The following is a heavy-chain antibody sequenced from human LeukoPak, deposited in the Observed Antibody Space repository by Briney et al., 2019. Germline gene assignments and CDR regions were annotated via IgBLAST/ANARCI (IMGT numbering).Heavy chain of an antibody. CDR1: GGTFSSYA. CDR2: MIPIFGTA. CDR3: ARKDQWGAQDY. D-gene: IGHD3-16*01. J-gene: IGHJ4*02. V-gene: IGHV1-69*13. Sequence: ASVKVSCKASGGTFSSYAISWVRQAPGQGLEWMGGMIPIFGTANYAQKFQGRATITADESTSTAYMELSSLRSEDTAVYYCARKDQWGAQDYWGQGTLVTVSS.